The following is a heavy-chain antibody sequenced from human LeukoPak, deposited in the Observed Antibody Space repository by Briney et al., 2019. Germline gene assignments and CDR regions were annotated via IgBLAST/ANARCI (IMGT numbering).Heavy chain of an antibody. CDR3: TSWGDTTAEYFQR. V-gene: IGHV3-30-3*01. J-gene: IGHJ1*01. Sequence: PGGSLRLSCAASGFTFSSYAMHWVRQAPGKGLEWVAVISYDGSNKYYADSVKGRFTISRDNSKNTLYLQMNSLRVEDTAVYYCTSWGDTTAEYFQRWGQGTLVTVSS. CDR1: GFTFSSYA. CDR2: ISYDGSNK. D-gene: IGHD2-21*02.